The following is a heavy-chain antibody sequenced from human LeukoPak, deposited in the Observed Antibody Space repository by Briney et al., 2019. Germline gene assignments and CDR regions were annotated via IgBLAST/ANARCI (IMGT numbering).Heavy chain of an antibody. CDR2: INPNNGDT. CDR1: GYSFTGYY. V-gene: IGHV1-2*02. Sequence: GASVKVSCKASGYSFTGYYMYWVRQAPGQGLEWMAWINPNNGDTNFAQKFQGRVTMTRDTSISTVYMELSRLRSDDTAVYYCARVVQRRITMIVVPGWFDPWGQGTLVTVSS. CDR3: ARVVQRRITMIVVPGWFDP. D-gene: IGHD3-22*01. J-gene: IGHJ5*02.